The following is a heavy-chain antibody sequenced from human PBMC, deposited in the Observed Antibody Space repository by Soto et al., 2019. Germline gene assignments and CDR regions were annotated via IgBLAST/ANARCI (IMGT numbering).Heavy chain of an antibody. CDR2: ILPMFGKT. CDR3: ARVVQLGTGYGTDV. J-gene: IGHJ6*02. Sequence: GASVKVSCKASGGTFSNYGITWVRQAPRQGLEWMGAILPMFGKTNYAQKLQGRVTIIADKSPDTVYLELSRLRSDDTAVYFCARVVQLGTGYGTDVWGQGTTVTVSS. V-gene: IGHV1-69*06. CDR1: GGTFSNYG. D-gene: IGHD1-1*01.